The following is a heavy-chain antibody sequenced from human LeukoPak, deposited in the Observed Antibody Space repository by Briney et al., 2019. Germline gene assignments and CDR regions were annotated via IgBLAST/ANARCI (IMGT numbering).Heavy chain of an antibody. D-gene: IGHD5-18*01. CDR3: ARGITVHTAMVFYYYYYMDV. J-gene: IGHJ6*03. CDR2: IIPIFGTA. CDR1: GGTFSSYA. V-gene: IGHV1-69*06. Sequence: SVKVSCKASGGTFSSYAISWVRQAPGQGLEWMGGIIPIFGTANYAQKFQGRVTITADKSTSTAYMELSRLTSDDTAVYYCARGITVHTAMVFYYYYYMDVWGKGTTVTVSS.